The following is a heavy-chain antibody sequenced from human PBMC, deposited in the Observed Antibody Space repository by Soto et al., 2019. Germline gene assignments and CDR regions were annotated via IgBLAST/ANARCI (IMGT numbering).Heavy chain of an antibody. Sequence: SETLSLTCTVSGGSISSYYWSWIRQPPGKGLEWIGYIYYSGSTNYNPSLKSRVTISVDTSKNQFSLKLSSVTAADTAVYYCARDRGGEYCSGGSCYEFRFDPWGQGTLVTVSS. CDR3: ARDRGGEYCSGGSCYEFRFDP. CDR1: GGSISSYY. CDR2: IYYSGST. J-gene: IGHJ5*02. V-gene: IGHV4-59*01. D-gene: IGHD2-15*01.